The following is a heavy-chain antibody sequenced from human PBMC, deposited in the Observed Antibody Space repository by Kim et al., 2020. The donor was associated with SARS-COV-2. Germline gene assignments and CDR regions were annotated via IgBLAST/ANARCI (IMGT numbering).Heavy chain of an antibody. Sequence: GGSLRLSCAASGFTFSSYSMNWVRQAPGKGLEWVSYISSSSSTIYYADSVKGRFTISRDNAKNSLYLQMNSLRDEDTAVYYCARDPLGGCGGDCYSDWFGPWGHGTLVTVSS. CDR1: GFTFSSYS. J-gene: IGHJ5*02. D-gene: IGHD2-21*02. V-gene: IGHV3-48*02. CDR2: ISSSSSTI. CDR3: ARDPLGGCGGDCYSDWFGP.